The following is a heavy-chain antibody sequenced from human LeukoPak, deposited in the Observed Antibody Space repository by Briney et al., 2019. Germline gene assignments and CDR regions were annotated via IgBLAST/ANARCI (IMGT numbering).Heavy chain of an antibody. V-gene: IGHV4-4*02. CDR3: VRDCSGGTCYGAFTI. CDR2: ISHTERT. CDR1: GASISSGNW. J-gene: IGHJ3*02. D-gene: IGHD2-15*01. Sequence: SETLSLTCTVSGASISSGNWWSWVRQPPGRGLEWIAEISHTERTSSNPSLKSRATTSLDKSKNQFSLTLSSVTAADTAVYYCVRDCSGGTCYGAFTIWGLGSMVTVSS.